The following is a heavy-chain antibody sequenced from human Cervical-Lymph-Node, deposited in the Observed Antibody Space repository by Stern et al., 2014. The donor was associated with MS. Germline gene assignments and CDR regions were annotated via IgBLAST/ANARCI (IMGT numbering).Heavy chain of an antibody. CDR2: IFSNDEK. CDR1: GFSLTSAKVT. CDR3: ARMGIARSLAD. Sequence: QITLKESGPVLVKPTETLTLTCTVSGFSLTSAKVTVSWIRQPPGKAPEWLAHIFSNDEKSYSASLQTRLSVSRDTSKSQVVLTMTNMDPVDTGTYYCARMGIARSLADWGQGTLVTVSS. D-gene: IGHD2-21*01. V-gene: IGHV2-26*01. J-gene: IGHJ4*02.